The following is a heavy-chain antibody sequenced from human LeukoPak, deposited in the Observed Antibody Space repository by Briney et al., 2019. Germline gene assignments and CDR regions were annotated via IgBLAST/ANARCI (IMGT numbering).Heavy chain of an antibody. V-gene: IGHV4-4*07. D-gene: IGHD3-9*01. CDR3: ARGYYDILTGYAYYFDY. J-gene: IGHJ4*02. CDR1: GGPISSYY. CDR2: IYTSGST. Sequence: PSETLSLTCTVSGGPISSYYWSWIRQPAGKGLEWIGRIYTSGSTNYNPSLKSRVTMSVDTSKNQFSLKLSSVTAADTAVYYCARGYYDILTGYAYYFDYWGQGTLVTVSS.